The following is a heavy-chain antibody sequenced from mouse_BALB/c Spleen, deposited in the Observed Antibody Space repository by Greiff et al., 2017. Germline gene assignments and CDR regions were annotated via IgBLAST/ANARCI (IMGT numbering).Heavy chain of an antibody. CDR2: ISDGGSYT. D-gene: IGHD1-1*01. CDR1: GFTFSDYY. V-gene: IGHV5-4*02. J-gene: IGHJ2*01. CDR3: ARGLRGYYFDY. Sequence: EVKLMESGGGLVKPGGSLKLSCAASGFTFSDYYMYWVRQTPEKRLEWVATISDGGSYTYYPDSVKGRFTISRDNAKNNLYLQMSSLKSEDTAMYYCARGLRGYYFDYWGQGTTLTVSS.